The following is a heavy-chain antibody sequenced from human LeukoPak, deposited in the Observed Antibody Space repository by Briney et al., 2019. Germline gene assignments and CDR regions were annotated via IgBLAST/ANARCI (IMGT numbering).Heavy chain of an antibody. CDR2: IYPGDSDT. Sequence: GESLKISCKGSGYSFSSYWIGWVRQRPGRGLEWMGIIYPGDSDTRYSPSFQGQVTISADKSISTAYVEWSSLKASDTAMYYCARRRLSSYNWFDPWGQGTLVTVSS. CDR3: ARRRLSSYNWFDP. J-gene: IGHJ5*02. V-gene: IGHV5-51*01. D-gene: IGHD1-26*01. CDR1: GYSFSSYW.